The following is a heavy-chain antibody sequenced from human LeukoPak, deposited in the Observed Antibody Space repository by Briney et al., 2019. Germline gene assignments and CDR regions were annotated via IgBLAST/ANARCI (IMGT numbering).Heavy chain of an antibody. D-gene: IGHD2-2*01. CDR3: ARDIPIVVVPAAMDYYDYGMDV. V-gene: IGHV1-18*01. J-gene: IGHJ6*02. CDR2: ISTYNGNT. Sequence: GSVKVSCKASGYTFTSYGISWVRQAPGQGLEWMGCISTYNGNTDYAQTLQGRVTMTTDTSTSTAYMELRSLRSDDTAVYYCARDIPIVVVPAAMDYYDYGMDVWGQGTTVTVSS. CDR1: GYTFTSYG.